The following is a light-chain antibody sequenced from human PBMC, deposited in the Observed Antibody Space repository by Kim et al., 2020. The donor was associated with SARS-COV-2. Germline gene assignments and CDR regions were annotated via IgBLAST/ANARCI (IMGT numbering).Light chain of an antibody. CDR2: DSN. CDR1: TSNIGSNY. Sequence: QSVLTQPPSASGTAGQRVTISCSGTTSNIGSNYVYWCQQLPGTAPKLLIYDSNQRPSGVSDRFSGSKSCTSTSLAISGLRPEDEADYYYAAWDDGLSDLWVFGGGTQLTVL. V-gene: IGLV1-47*01. CDR3: AAWDDGLSDLWV. J-gene: IGLJ3*02.